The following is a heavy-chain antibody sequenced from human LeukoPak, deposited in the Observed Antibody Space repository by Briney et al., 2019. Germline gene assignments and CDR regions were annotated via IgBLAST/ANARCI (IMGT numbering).Heavy chain of an antibody. CDR3: ASASAGLIEY. Sequence: GGSLRLSCAASGFSFSDHFMDWVRQAPGKGLEWVGRIRNKVNSYTTDFAASVKGLFTISRDDSKNSLYLQMNSLKTEDTAMYYCASASAGLIEYWGQGTLVTVSS. CDR2: IRNKVNSYTT. J-gene: IGHJ4*02. V-gene: IGHV3-72*01. CDR1: GFSFSDHF.